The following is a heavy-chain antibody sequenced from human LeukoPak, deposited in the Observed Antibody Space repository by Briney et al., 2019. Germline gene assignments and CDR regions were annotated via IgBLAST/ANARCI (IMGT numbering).Heavy chain of an antibody. CDR2: ISSSGSTI. CDR1: GGSISSGHYY. V-gene: IGHV3-11*01. Sequence: SPSQPLSLTCTVSGGSISSGHYYWSWIRQAPGKGLEWVSYISSSGSTIYYADSVKGRFTISRDNAKNSLYLQMNSLRAEDTAVYYCARRTISCDYYYGMDVWGQGTTVTVSS. CDR3: ARRTISCDYYYGMDV. J-gene: IGHJ6*02. D-gene: IGHD3-9*01.